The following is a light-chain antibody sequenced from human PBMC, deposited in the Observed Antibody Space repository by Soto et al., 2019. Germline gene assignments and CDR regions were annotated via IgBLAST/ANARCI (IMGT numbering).Light chain of an antibody. V-gene: IGKV3-20*01. CDR1: QTIRSNY. Sequence: ETVLTQSPGTLSLSPGERATLSCRASQTIRSNYLAWYRQTPGQAPRLLIYGASNRATGIADRFSGSGSGTVFTLILSRLEPEDFALYYCQQYGSSPWTFGEGTKVEIK. CDR2: GAS. CDR3: QQYGSSPWT. J-gene: IGKJ1*01.